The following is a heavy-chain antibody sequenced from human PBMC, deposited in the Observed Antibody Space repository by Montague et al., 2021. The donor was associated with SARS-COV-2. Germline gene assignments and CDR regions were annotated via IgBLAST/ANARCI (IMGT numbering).Heavy chain of an antibody. CDR1: GGSISGSSYY. V-gene: IGHV4-39*07. D-gene: IGHD3-22*01. J-gene: IGHJ4*02. CDR2: IYYSGST. Sequence: SETLSLTCTVSGGSISGSSYYWGWIRQPPGKGLEWIGSIYYSGSTYYNPSLKSRVTISVDTSKYQFSLKLSSVTAADTAVYYCAREGGWLSRGSYYFDYWGQGTLVTVSS. CDR3: AREGGWLSRGSYYFDY.